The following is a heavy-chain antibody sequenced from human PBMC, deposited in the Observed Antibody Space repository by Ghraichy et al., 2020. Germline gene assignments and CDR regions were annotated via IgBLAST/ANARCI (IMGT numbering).Heavy chain of an antibody. D-gene: IGHD4-17*01. J-gene: IGHJ4*02. CDR3: AREFSLLGTTVTTVFDY. Sequence: SQTLSLTCAVSGYSISSGYYWGWIRQPPGKGLEWIGSIYHSGSTYYNPSLKSRVTISVDTSKNQFSLKLSSVTTADTAVYYCAREFSLLGTTVTTVFDYWGQGTLVTVSS. V-gene: IGHV4-38-2*02. CDR2: IYHSGST. CDR1: GYSISSGYY.